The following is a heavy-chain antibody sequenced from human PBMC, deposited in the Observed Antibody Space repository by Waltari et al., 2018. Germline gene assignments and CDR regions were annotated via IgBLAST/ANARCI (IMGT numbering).Heavy chain of an antibody. CDR1: GYSISSGYY. D-gene: IGHD6-13*01. J-gene: IGHJ4*02. CDR2: IYHSGGT. Sequence: QVQLQESGPGLVKPSETLSLTCAVSGYSISSGYYWGWIRQPPGKGLEWIGSIYHSGGTYDNPSLKSRVTISVDTSKNQFSLKLSSVTAADTAVYYCARLYSSSWYVDYWGQGTLVTVSS. V-gene: IGHV4-38-2*01. CDR3: ARLYSSSWYVDY.